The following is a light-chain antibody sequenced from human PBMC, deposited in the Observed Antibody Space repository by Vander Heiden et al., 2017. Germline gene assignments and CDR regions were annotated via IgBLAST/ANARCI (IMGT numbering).Light chain of an antibody. CDR1: QSVSSS. CDR2: GAS. J-gene: IGKJ4*01. Sequence: EILMTHSPATLSMSPGERATLSCRASQSVSSSLAWYQQKPGQAPRLLIYGASTRATGIPARFSGSGSGTEFTLTISSLQSEDFAVYYCQQYNSWPLTFGGGTKVEIK. CDR3: QQYNSWPLT. V-gene: IGKV3-15*01.